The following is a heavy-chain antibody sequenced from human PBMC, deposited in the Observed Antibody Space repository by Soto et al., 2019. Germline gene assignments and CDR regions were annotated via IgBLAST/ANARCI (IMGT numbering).Heavy chain of an antibody. CDR3: TSCGGDCYSFPFIDX. D-gene: IGHD2-21*02. J-gene: IGHJ4*02. V-gene: IGHV1-69*13. CDR1: GGTFSSYA. CDR2: IIPIFGTA. Sequence: SVKVSCKASGGTFSSYAISWVRQAPGQGLEWMGGIIPIFGTANYAQKFRGRVTITADESTSTAYMELSSLRSEDTAVYYCTSCGGDCYSFPFIDXWGQGTLVTVSX.